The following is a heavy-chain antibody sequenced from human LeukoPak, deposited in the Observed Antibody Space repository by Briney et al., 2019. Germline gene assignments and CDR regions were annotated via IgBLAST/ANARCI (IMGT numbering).Heavy chain of an antibody. Sequence: SGPTLLKPTQPLTLTCTFSGFSLSTSGVGVGWIRQPPGKALEWLALIYWDDDKRYSPSLKSRLTITKDTSKNQVVLTMTNMDPVDTATYYCTRTEQRSGYDFLGGQGTLVTVSS. CDR2: IYWDDDK. J-gene: IGHJ4*02. V-gene: IGHV2-5*02. CDR3: TRTEQRSGYDFL. D-gene: IGHD5-12*01. CDR1: GFSLSTSGVG.